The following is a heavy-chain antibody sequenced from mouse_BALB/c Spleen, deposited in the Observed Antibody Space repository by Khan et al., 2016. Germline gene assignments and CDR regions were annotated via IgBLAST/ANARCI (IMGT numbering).Heavy chain of an antibody. D-gene: IGHD2-12*01. V-gene: IGHV9-1*02. J-gene: IGHJ1*01. CDR1: GYTFTNSG. Sequence: QIQLVQSGPELKKPGETVKISCKASGYTFTNSGMNWVKQAPGKGLKWVGWINTYTGEPTYDDDFKGRFAFSLETSASTAYLQINNLKNEDMTTXCCARGAIVTTGWYFDVWGAGTTVTVSS. CDR2: INTYTGEP. CDR3: ARGAIVTTGWYFDV.